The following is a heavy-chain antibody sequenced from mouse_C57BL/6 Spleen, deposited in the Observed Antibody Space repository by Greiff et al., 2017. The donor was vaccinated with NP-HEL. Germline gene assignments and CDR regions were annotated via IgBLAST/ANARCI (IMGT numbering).Heavy chain of an antibody. V-gene: IGHV5-16*01. Sequence: EVMLVESEGGLVQPGRSMKLSCTASGFTFSDYYMAWVRQVPEKGLEWVANINYDGSSTYYLDSLKSRFIISRDNAKNILYLQMSSLKSEDTATYYCARVDYGSSYVGAMDYWGQGTSVTVSS. CDR2: INYDGSST. D-gene: IGHD1-1*01. J-gene: IGHJ4*01. CDR1: GFTFSDYY. CDR3: ARVDYGSSYVGAMDY.